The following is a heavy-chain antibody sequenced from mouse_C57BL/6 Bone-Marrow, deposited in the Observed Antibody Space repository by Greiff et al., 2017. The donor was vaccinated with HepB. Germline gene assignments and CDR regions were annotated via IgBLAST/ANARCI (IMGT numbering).Heavy chain of an antibody. CDR3: ARDSNEDY. CDR2: ISDGGSYT. D-gene: IGHD2-5*01. Sequence: DVHLVESGGGLVKPGGSLKLSCAASGFTFSSYAMSWVRQTPEKRLEWVATISDGGSYTYYPDNVKGRFTISRDNAKNNLYLQMSHLKSEDTAMYYCARDSNEDYWGQGTTLTVSS. CDR1: GFTFSSYA. J-gene: IGHJ2*01. V-gene: IGHV5-4*01.